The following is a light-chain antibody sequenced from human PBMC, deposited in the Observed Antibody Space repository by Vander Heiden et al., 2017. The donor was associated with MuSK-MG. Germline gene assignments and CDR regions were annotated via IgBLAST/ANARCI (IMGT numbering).Light chain of an antibody. CDR3: SSSTSSDTYV. Sequence: QSALTQPASVSGSPGPSITISCTGTSSDVGGYNYVSWYQQHLGKAPRLIIYEVSNRPSGVANRFSGSKSGNTASLTISGLQADDEADYYCSSSTSSDTYVFGTGTKVTVL. CDR1: SSDVGGYNY. V-gene: IGLV2-14*01. CDR2: EVS. J-gene: IGLJ1*01.